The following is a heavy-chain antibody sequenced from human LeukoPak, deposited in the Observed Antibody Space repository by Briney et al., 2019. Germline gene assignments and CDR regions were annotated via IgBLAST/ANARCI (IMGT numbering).Heavy chain of an antibody. D-gene: IGHD5-18*01. Sequence: PSETLSLTCSVAGGSISTYYWNWIRQTPGKGLEWTGHISNGNTDYNPSLKSRVTISVDTSKNQFSLRLTSVTAADTAVYYCARDKAHSYGRYFDPWGQGALVIVSS. V-gene: IGHV4-59*01. CDR1: GGSISTYY. CDR3: ARDKAHSYGRYFDP. CDR2: ISNGNT. J-gene: IGHJ5*02.